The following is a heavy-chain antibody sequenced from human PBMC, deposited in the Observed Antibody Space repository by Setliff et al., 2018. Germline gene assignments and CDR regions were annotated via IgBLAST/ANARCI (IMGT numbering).Heavy chain of an antibody. J-gene: IGHJ6*03. CDR1: GGPISSSNYY. D-gene: IGHD6-6*01. Sequence: KPSETLSLTCTVSGGPISSSNYYWGWIRQPPGKGLEWIGSINYRENTHDNPSLRGRVTMSVDTSKSHFSLRLSSLTAADTAVYYCARMAVRVASRPSRPLDYYYYMDFWGKGATGTVSS. CDR2: INYRENT. V-gene: IGHV4-39*02. CDR3: ARMAVRVASRPSRPLDYYYYMDF.